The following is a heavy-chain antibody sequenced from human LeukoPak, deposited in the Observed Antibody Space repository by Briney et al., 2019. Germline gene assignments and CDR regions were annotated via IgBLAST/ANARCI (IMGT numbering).Heavy chain of an antibody. CDR3: LTHGSGSYSGR. D-gene: IGHD3-10*01. J-gene: IGHJ4*02. CDR2: IKSKTDAGTT. V-gene: IGHV3-15*01. CDR1: GFSFTDAW. Sequence: GGSLRLSCAASGFSFTDAWMSWVRQTPGKGPEGVGEIKSKTDAGTTDYAAPVKGRFTISRDDTKNTLFLQMNSLNTEDTAVYYCLTHGSGSYSGRWGQGTLVTVSS.